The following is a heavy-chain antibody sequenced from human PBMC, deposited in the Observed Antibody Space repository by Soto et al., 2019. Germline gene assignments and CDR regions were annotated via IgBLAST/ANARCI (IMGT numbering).Heavy chain of an antibody. CDR3: GRVKASAAGVLGYYDDGMDV. CDR2: INHSGST. Sequence: SEKPSLTCAVYGGSFSGYNWSWIRQPPGKGLEWIGEINHSGSTNYNPSLNSRVTISVYPSQNQFSMKMSSVTAAETAVYYCGRVKASAAGVLGYYDDGMDVCCAGPSVT. V-gene: IGHV4-34*01. D-gene: IGHD6-13*01. J-gene: IGHJ6*02. CDR1: GGSFSGYN.